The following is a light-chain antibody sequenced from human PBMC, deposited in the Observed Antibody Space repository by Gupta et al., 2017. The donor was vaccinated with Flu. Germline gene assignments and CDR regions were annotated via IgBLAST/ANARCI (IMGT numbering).Light chain of an antibody. CDR1: SSNIGTNP. CDR2: SNY. J-gene: IGLJ2*01. V-gene: IGLV1-44*01. CDR3: AAWDDSLNGLVV. Sequence: QSVLTQPPSASGTPGQRVTISCSGSSSNIGTNPVSWYQKLPGTAPKLLIYSNYQRPSGVPDRFSGSKSGTSASLAIRGVQSEDEADYYCAAWDDSLNGLVVFGGGTKLTVL.